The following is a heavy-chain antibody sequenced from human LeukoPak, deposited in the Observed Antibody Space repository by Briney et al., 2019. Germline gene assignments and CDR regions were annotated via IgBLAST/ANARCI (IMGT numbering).Heavy chain of an antibody. CDR1: RFTFSSYS. V-gene: IGHV3-21*04. Sequence: GGSLRLSCAASRFTFSSYSMNWVRQAPGKGLEWVSSISSSSSYIYYADSGKGRFTISRDNAKNSLYLQMNSLRAEDTAVYYCAKATDYYGSGSYYGFDYWGQGTLVTVSS. CDR3: AKATDYYGSGSYYGFDY. CDR2: ISSSSSYI. D-gene: IGHD3-10*01. J-gene: IGHJ4*02.